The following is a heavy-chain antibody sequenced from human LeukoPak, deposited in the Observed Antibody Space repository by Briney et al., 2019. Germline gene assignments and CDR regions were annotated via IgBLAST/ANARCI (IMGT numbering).Heavy chain of an antibody. D-gene: IGHD1-7*01. CDR2: MNPNSGNT. CDR1: GYTFTSYD. CDR3: ARGGGTRYTNYYYYMDV. V-gene: IGHV1-8*01. J-gene: IGHJ6*03. Sequence: ASVKVSCKASGYTFTSYDINWVRQATGQGLEWMGWMNPNSGNTGYAQKFQGRVTMTRNTSISTAYMELSRLRSDDTAVYYCARGGGTRYTNYYYYMDVWGKGTTVTVSS.